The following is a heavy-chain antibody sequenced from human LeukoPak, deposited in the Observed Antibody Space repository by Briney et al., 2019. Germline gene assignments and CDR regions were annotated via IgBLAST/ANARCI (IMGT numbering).Heavy chain of an antibody. V-gene: IGHV3-23*01. CDR2: ISGSGSST. Sequence: GGSLRLSCAASGFTFSSYGMSWVRQAPGKGLEWVSAISGSGSSTYYADSVKGRFTISRDNSKNTLYLQMNSLRAEDTAVYYCAKVENDYVWGSYRTFDPWGQGTLVTVSS. CDR3: AKVENDYVWGSYRTFDP. CDR1: GFTFSSYG. D-gene: IGHD3-16*02. J-gene: IGHJ5*02.